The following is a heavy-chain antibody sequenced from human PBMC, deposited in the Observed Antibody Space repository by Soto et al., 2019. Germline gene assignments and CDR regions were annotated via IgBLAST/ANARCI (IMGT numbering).Heavy chain of an antibody. CDR1: GFTISSYW. D-gene: IGHD5-12*01. V-gene: IGHV3-74*01. Sequence: EVQLVESGGGLVQPGGSLRLSCAASGFTISSYWMHWVRQAPGKGLVWVSRINSDGSSTNYADSVKGRFTISRDNAKNTLYLQMNSLRVEDTAVYYCARDQGYDGFDYWGQGTLVTVSS. J-gene: IGHJ4*02. CDR2: INSDGSST. CDR3: ARDQGYDGFDY.